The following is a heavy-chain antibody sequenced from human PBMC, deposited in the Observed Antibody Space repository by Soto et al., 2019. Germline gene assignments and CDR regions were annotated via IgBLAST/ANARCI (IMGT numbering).Heavy chain of an antibody. J-gene: IGHJ5*02. V-gene: IGHV1-69*01. CDR2: IIPIFGTA. Sequence: QVQLVQSGAEVKKPGSSVKVSCKASGGTFSSYAISWVRQAPGQGLEWMGGIIPIFGTANYAQKFQGRVTITADEPTSTAYLELSSLRSEDTAVYYCARRPITMVRGSSTDNWFDPWGQGTLVTVSS. CDR1: GGTFSSYA. D-gene: IGHD3-10*01. CDR3: ARRPITMVRGSSTDNWFDP.